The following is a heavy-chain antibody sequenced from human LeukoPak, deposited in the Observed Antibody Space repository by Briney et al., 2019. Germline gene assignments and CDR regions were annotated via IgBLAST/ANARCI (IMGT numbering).Heavy chain of an antibody. J-gene: IGHJ4*02. CDR3: ATTKLDGYNTVDY. CDR2: FDPEDGET. CDR1: GYTLTELS. Sequence: ASVKVSCKVSGYTLTELSMHWVRQAPGKGLEWMGSFDPEDGETIYAQKFQGRVTMTEDTSTDTAYMELSSLRSEDTAVYYCATTKLDGYNTVDYWGQGTLVTVSS. V-gene: IGHV1-24*01. D-gene: IGHD5-24*01.